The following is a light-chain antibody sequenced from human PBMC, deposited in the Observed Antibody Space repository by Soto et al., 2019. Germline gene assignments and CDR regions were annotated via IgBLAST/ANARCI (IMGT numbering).Light chain of an antibody. CDR1: QSISNW. J-gene: IGKJ2*01. V-gene: IGKV1-5*03. CDR2: KAS. CDR3: QQYNSS. Sequence: DIQMTQSPSTLSASVGDRVTITCRASQSISNWLAWYQQKPGKAPKLLIYKASSLESGVPSRFSGSGSGTEFTLTINSLQPDDFATYYCQQYNSSFGQGTKVDIK.